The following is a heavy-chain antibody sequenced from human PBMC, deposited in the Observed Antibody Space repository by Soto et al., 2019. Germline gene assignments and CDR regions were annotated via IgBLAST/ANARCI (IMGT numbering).Heavy chain of an antibody. CDR1: GFTFISHT. CDR3: SREVQPVFRREYDY. CDR2: ISGSGSP. J-gene: IGHJ4*02. Sequence: EVQLVESGGGLIKPGGSLRLSCAVSGFTFISHTLNWVRQAPGKRLEWVSSISGSGSPYYAYSVKGRFTSSRDNAQNSLYLQMSSLRAEDTAVYYCSREVQPVFRREYDYWGQGTLVTVSS. V-gene: IGHV3-21*04.